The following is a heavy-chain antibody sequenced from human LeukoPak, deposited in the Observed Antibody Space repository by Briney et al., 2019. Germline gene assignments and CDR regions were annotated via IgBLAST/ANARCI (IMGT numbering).Heavy chain of an antibody. Sequence: GSLRLSCAASGFTFSIYWMSWVRQAPGKGLEWVANIKQDGSEKYYVDSMKGRFTISRDNAKNSLYLQMNSLRAEDTAVYYCAREPDEGYYYDSSGYYYWGQGTLVTVSS. V-gene: IGHV3-7*01. D-gene: IGHD3-22*01. CDR1: GFTFSIYW. J-gene: IGHJ4*02. CDR2: IKQDGSEK. CDR3: AREPDEGYYYDSSGYYY.